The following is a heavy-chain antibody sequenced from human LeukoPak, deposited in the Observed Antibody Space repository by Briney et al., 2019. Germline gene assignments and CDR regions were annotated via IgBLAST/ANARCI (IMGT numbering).Heavy chain of an antibody. V-gene: IGHV4-59*01. Sequence: SETLSLTCTVSGGSISSYYWSWIRQPPGMGLEWIGYIYYSGSTNYNPSLKSRVTIPVDTSKNQFSLKLSSVTAADTAVYYCARATGPRSFYFDYWGQGTLVTVSS. CDR3: ARATGPRSFYFDY. CDR1: GGSISSYY. CDR2: IYYSGST. D-gene: IGHD1-1*01. J-gene: IGHJ4*02.